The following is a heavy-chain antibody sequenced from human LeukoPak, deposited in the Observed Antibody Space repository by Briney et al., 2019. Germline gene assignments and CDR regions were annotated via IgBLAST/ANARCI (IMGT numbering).Heavy chain of an antibody. CDR1: GLVLSNYW. D-gene: IGHD6-19*01. CDR3: ARGTHSSGWHGGFDC. V-gene: IGHV3-74*01. J-gene: IGHJ4*02. CDR2: INSDGSST. Sequence: GGSLRLSCAASGLVLSNYWMSWVRQAPGKGLVWVSRINSDGSSTSYADSVRGRFTISRDNAKNTLYLQMISLRAEDTAVYYCARGTHSSGWHGGFDCWGQGTLVTVSS.